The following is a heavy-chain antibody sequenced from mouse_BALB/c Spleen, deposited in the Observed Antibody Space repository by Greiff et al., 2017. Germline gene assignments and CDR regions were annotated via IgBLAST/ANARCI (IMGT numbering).Heavy chain of an antibody. J-gene: IGHJ4*01. CDR3: ATLTTATAMDY. V-gene: IGHV2-9*02. Sequence: VQVVESGPGLVAPSQSLSITCTVSGFSLTSYGVHWVRQPPGKGLEWLGVIWAGGSTNYNSALMSRLSISKANSKSQVFLKMNSLQTDDTAMYYCATLTTATAMDYWGQGTSATVSA. CDR1: GFSLTSYG. D-gene: IGHD1-2*01. CDR2: IWAGGST.